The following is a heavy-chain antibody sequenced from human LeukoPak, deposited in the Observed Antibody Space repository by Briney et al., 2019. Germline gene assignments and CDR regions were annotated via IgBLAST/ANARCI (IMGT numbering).Heavy chain of an antibody. V-gene: IGHV1-69*05. CDR1: GGTFSSYA. D-gene: IGHD3/OR15-3a*01. CDR3: ARDHEEDWLAEEYYYYMDV. Sequence: GAAVKVSCKASGGTFSSYAISWVRQAPGQGLEWMGGSIPIFGTANYAQKLQGRVTMTTDTSTSTAYMEPRSLRSDDTAVYYCARDHEEDWLAEEYYYYMDVWGRGTTVTISS. J-gene: IGHJ6*03. CDR2: SIPIFGTA.